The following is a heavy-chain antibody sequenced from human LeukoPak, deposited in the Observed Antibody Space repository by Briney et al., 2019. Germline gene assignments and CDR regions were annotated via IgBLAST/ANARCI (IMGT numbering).Heavy chain of an antibody. CDR1: GDSVSSNSAA. D-gene: IGHD1-7*01. CDR3: ARDNWNYTIPFDP. J-gene: IGHJ5*02. Sequence: SQTLSLTCAISGDSVSSNSAAWNWNRQSPSRGLEWLGRTYYRSKWYNDYAVSVKSRITINPDTSKNQFSLQLNSATPEDTAVSYCARDNWNYTIPFDPWGQGTLATVSS. CDR2: TYYRSKWYN. V-gene: IGHV6-1*01.